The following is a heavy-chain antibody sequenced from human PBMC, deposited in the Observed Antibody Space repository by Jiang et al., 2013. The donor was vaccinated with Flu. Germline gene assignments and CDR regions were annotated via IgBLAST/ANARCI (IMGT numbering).Heavy chain of an antibody. J-gene: IGHJ5*02. D-gene: IGHD3-22*01. CDR2: GST. Sequence: GSTNYNRPSKSRVTISVDKSKNQFSLKLSSVTAADTAVYYCARGEYYYDSSGYTNWFDPWGQGTLVTVSS. V-gene: IGHV4-4*02. CDR3: ARGEYYYDSSGYTNWFDP.